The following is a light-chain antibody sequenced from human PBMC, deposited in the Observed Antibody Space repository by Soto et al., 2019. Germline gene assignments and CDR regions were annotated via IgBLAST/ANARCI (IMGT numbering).Light chain of an antibody. J-gene: IGKJ1*01. CDR3: QQYHRWPQRT. CDR1: QSVSSN. Sequence: EIVMTQSPTILSVSPGERATLSCRASQSVSSNLAWYQQKPGQAPRLLIYGVYTRAPGIPARFSGSGSGKEFTLTISSLQSEDFPVYYCQQYHRWPQRTFGNGTKVDI. CDR2: GVY. V-gene: IGKV3D-15*01.